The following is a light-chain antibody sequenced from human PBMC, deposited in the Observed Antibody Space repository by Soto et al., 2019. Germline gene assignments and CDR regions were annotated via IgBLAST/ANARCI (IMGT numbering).Light chain of an antibody. Sequence: DIQMTQSPSSLSASLGDRVTITCRASQGIGVYLAWFQQKPGNVPRLLIYAASTLQSGVPPRFSGSGSGTDFTLTISSLQPEDVATYYCQKYNSAPLTFGGGTKVEIK. V-gene: IGKV1-27*01. CDR1: QGIGVY. J-gene: IGKJ4*01. CDR2: AAS. CDR3: QKYNSAPLT.